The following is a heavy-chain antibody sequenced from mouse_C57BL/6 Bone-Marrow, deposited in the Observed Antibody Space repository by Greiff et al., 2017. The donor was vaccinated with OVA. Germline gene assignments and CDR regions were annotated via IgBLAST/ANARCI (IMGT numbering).Heavy chain of an antibody. D-gene: IGHD1-1*01. CDR2: IDPENGDT. V-gene: IGHV14-4*01. Sequence: EVQLQQSGAELVRPGASVKLSCTASGFNIKDDYMHWVKQRPEQGLEWIGWIDPENGDTESASKLQGKATLPADTSSNTAYLQLSSLTSEDTAVYYCTTSGILRADWGQGTLLTVSA. CDR3: TTSGILRAD. J-gene: IGHJ3*01. CDR1: GFNIKDDY.